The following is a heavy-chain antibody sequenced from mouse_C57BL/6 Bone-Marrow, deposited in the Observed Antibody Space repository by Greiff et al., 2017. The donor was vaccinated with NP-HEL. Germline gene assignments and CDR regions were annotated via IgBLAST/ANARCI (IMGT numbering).Heavy chain of an antibody. CDR2: IRSKSSNSAT. D-gene: IGHD1-1*01. Sequence: EVQLQESGGGLVQPKGSLKLSCAASGFTFNTYAMHWVRQAPGKGLEWFARIRSKSSNSATYYADSVKDRFTISRDDSQSMLYLQMNNLKTEDTAMYYCVRDHYYGSSYGYFDVWGTGTTVTVSS. V-gene: IGHV10-3*01. CDR1: GFTFNTYA. CDR3: VRDHYYGSSYGYFDV. J-gene: IGHJ1*03.